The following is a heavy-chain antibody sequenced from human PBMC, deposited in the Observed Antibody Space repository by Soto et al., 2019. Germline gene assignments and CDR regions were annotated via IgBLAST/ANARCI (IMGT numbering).Heavy chain of an antibody. D-gene: IGHD3-10*01. J-gene: IGHJ4*02. CDR3: ATSYGSGSQAFDF. Sequence: QVQLVQSGAELKKPGSSVRVSCKASGDTFNFYTINWVRQAPGLGLEWMGRTIPMLRMSNYALKFQGRLTISAENSTSTAYMVLNSLKHEDTAMYYCATSYGSGSQAFDFWGQGALVTVSS. CDR1: GDTFNFYT. V-gene: IGHV1-69*02. CDR2: TIPMLRMS.